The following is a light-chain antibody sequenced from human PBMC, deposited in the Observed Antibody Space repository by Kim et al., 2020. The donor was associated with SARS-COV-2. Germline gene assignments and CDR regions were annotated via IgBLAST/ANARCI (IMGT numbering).Light chain of an antibody. CDR2: DVS. V-gene: IGLV2-14*03. CDR1: SSDIGRYNN. Sequence: GQSITISCTGTSSDIGRYNNVSWYQQHPGKAPKLMIYDVSNRPSGVSTRFSGSKSGSTASLTISGLQPEDEGGYYCSSYSTSGILLFGGGTQLTVL. J-gene: IGLJ3*02. CDR3: SSYSTSGILL.